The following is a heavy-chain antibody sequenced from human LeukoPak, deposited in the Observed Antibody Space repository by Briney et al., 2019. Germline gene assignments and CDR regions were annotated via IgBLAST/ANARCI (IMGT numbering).Heavy chain of an antibody. CDR2: ISYDGNNK. J-gene: IGHJ5*02. V-gene: IGHV3-30-3*01. CDR1: GFTFSDYT. CDR3: GQSSPVLLWS. D-gene: IGHD3-10*01. Sequence: GGSLRLSCAASGFTFSDYTMHWVRQAPGKGLEWVAVISYDGNNKYYADSVKGRFTISRDNAKNTLYLQMNSLRAEDTAVYYCGQSSPVLLWSWGQGTLVTVSS.